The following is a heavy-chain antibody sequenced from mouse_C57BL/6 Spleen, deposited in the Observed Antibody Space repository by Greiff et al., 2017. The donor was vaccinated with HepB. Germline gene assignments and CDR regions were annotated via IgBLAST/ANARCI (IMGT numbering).Heavy chain of an antibody. D-gene: IGHD1-1*02. CDR2: IDPSDSYT. CDR1: GYTFTSYW. J-gene: IGHJ4*01. Sequence: VQLQQSGAELVRPGTSVKLSCKASGYTFTSYWMHWVKQRPGQGLEWIGVIDPSDSYTNYNQKFTGKATLTVDTSSSTADMQLSSLTSEDSAVYYCARSGTMGPYYAMDYWGQGTSVTVSS. V-gene: IGHV1-59*01. CDR3: ARSGTMGPYYAMDY.